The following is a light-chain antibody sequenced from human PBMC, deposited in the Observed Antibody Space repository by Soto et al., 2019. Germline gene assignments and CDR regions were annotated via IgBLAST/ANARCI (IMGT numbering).Light chain of an antibody. CDR1: QSVSGN. J-gene: IGKJ4*01. V-gene: IGKV3-11*01. Sequence: EIVLTQSPATLSLSPGERATLSCRASQSVSGNLDWYQQKPGQAPRLLIYDASNRASGIPARFSGSGSGTDFTLTISSLEPEDLAVYYCQQHNNWPPLTFGGGTKVEIK. CDR3: QQHNNWPPLT. CDR2: DAS.